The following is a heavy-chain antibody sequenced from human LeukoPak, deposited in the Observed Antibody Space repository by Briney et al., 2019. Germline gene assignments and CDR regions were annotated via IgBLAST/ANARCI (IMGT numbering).Heavy chain of an antibody. D-gene: IGHD2-21*02. V-gene: IGHV3-23*01. Sequence: GGSLRLSCAASGFTFSSYAVSWVRQAPGKGLEWVSAISGSGGSTYYADSVKGRFTVSRDNSKNTLYLQMNSLRAEDTAVYYCAKDSQIAYCGGDCYSGMYYFDYWGQGTLVTVSS. CDR3: AKDSQIAYCGGDCYSGMYYFDY. CDR2: ISGSGGST. CDR1: GFTFSSYA. J-gene: IGHJ4*01.